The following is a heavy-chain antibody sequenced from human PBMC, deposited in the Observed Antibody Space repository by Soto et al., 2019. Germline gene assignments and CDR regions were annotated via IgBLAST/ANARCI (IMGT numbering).Heavy chain of an antibody. CDR3: ARHPIPDAPTYYYGSGSYGVDP. V-gene: IGHV4-39*01. CDR1: GGSISSSSYY. D-gene: IGHD3-10*01. CDR2: IYYSGST. Sequence: SETLSLTCTVSGGSISSSSYYWGWIRQPPGKGLEWIGSIYYSGSTYYNPSLKSRVTISVDTSKNQFSLKLSSVTAADTAVYYCARHPIPDAPTYYYGSGSYGVDPWGQGTLVTVSS. J-gene: IGHJ5*02.